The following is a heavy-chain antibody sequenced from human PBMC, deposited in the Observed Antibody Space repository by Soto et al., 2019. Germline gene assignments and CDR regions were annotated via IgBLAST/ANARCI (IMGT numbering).Heavy chain of an antibody. D-gene: IGHD3-3*01. V-gene: IGHV3-30*03. CDR1: GFTFSSYG. CDR2: ISYDGSNK. Sequence: PGGSLRLSCAASGFTFSSYGMHWVRQAPGKGLEWVAVISYDGSNKYYADSVKGRFTISRDNSKNTLYLQMNSLRAEDTAVYYCAILRITIFGXVINPPKPHHYYYGMDVWGQGTTVTVSS. CDR3: AILRITIFGXVINPPKPHHYYYGMDV. J-gene: IGHJ6*02.